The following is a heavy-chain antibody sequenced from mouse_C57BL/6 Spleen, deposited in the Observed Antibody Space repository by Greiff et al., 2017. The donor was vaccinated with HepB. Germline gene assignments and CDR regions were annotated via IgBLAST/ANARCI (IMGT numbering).Heavy chain of an antibody. J-gene: IGHJ2*01. CDR3: ASDYGNYGYFDY. D-gene: IGHD2-1*01. CDR1: GYAFSSSW. CDR2: IYPGDGDT. V-gene: IGHV1-82*01. Sequence: VQLQQSGPELVKPGASVKISCKASGYAFSSSWMNWVKQRPGKGLEWIGRIYPGDGDTNYNGKFKGKATLTADKSSSTAYMQLSSLTSEDSAVYFCASDYGNYGYFDYWGQGTTLTVSS.